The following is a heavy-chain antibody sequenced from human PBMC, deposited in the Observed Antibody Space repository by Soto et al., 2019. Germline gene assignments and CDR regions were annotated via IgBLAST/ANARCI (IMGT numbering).Heavy chain of an antibody. CDR3: AHAGRTWYPVAS. J-gene: IGHJ4*02. CDR2: IFWDDNK. CDR1: GFSLNARGVS. D-gene: IGHD6-13*01. V-gene: IGHV2-5*02. Sequence: SGPTLVNPTQTLTLTCTFSGFSLNARGVSVGWFRQPPGKALECLAFIFWDDNKRYSPSLESRLTIMKDTSKNQVVLIMTSMGPVDTASYYCAHAGRTWYPVASWGQGTLVTVSS.